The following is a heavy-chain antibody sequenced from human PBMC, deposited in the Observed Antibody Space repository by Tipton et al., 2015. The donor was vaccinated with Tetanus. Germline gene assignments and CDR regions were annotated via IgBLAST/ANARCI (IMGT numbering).Heavy chain of an antibody. CDR2: TYYSGST. V-gene: IGHV4-61*01. CDR1: GASIGSISYY. J-gene: IGHJ4*02. CDR3: ARDGRYGDYAY. D-gene: IGHD4-17*01. Sequence: TLSLTCTVSGASIGSISYYWSWIRQPPGKGLEWIGYTYYSGSTGYNPSLKSRVTISIDSSKNQFSLKLTSVTAADTAVYYCARDGRYGDYAYWGQGALVTVSS.